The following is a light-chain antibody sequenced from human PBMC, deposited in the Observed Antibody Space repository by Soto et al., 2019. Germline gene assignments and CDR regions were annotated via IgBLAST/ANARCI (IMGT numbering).Light chain of an antibody. CDR1: QGISSY. CDR2: AAS. J-gene: IGKJ4*01. CDR3: QQLNSYPLT. Sequence: DIQMTQSPSTLSGSVGDRVTITCRASQGISSYLAWYQQKPGKAPKLLIYAASTLQSGVPSRFSGSGSGTDFTLTISSLQPEEFATYYCQQLNSYPLTVGGGTKVDIK. V-gene: IGKV1-9*01.